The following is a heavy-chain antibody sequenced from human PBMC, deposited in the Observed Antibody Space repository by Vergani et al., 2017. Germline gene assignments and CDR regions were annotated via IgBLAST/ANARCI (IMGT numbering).Heavy chain of an antibody. CDR1: GYSFTSYW. CDR2: IYPGDSDT. Sequence: EVQLVQSGAEVKTPGESLTISCKGSGYSFTSYWIAWVRQMPGKGLEWMGIIYPGDSDTRYSPSFQGQVTISADKSITTAYLQWSILKASDTAMYYCARLIGGGGSGMDVWGQGTRVTVSS. V-gene: IGHV5-51*01. CDR3: ARLIGGGGSGMDV. J-gene: IGHJ6*02. D-gene: IGHD3-16*01.